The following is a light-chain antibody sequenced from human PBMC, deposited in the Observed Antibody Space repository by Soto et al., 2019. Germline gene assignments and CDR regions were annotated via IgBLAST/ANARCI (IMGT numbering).Light chain of an antibody. CDR3: QTWGTGPAV. V-gene: IGLV4-69*01. J-gene: IGLJ7*01. CDR2: LNSDGSH. CDR1: SGHSSYA. Sequence: QLVLTQSPSASASLGASAKLTCTLSSGHSSYAIAWHQQQPEKGPRYLMKLNSDGSHSKGDGIPDRFSGSSSGAERYLTISSLQSEDEADYYCQTWGTGPAVFGGGTQLTV.